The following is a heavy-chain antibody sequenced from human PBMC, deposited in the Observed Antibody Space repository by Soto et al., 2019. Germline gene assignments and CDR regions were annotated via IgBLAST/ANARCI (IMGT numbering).Heavy chain of an antibody. D-gene: IGHD6-19*01. Sequence: QVQLVQSGAEEKKPGASVKVSCKASGYSFTSYAMHWVRQAPGQRLEWMGWIYAGNGNTKYSQKFQGRVTITRDTSASTAYMELSSLRSEDTAMYYCARAVAVPAACDYWGQGTLVTVSS. CDR1: GYSFTSYA. V-gene: IGHV1-3*05. CDR3: ARAVAVPAACDY. CDR2: IYAGNGNT. J-gene: IGHJ4*02.